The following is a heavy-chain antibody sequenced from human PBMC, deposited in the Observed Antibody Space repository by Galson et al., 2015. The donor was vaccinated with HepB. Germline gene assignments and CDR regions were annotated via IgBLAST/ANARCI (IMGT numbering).Heavy chain of an antibody. J-gene: IGHJ4*02. V-gene: IGHV3-30*18. CDR3: AKVAILGVTPHYFDY. CDR1: GFTFSTSG. CDR2: TYFDGNSI. Sequence: SLRLSCAASGFTFSTSGAHWLRQAPGKGLEWVAVTYFDGNSIEYSDSVKGRFTISRDNSKNTVYLQMNSLRVEDTAVYYCAKVAILGVTPHYFDYWGQGTRVTVSS. D-gene: IGHD2-21*02.